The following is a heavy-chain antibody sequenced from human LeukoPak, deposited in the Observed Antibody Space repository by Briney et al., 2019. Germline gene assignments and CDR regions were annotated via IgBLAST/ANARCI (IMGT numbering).Heavy chain of an antibody. CDR3: ARGVGAYSGYDYRFDY. V-gene: IGHV4-30-2*01. Sequence: SETLSLTFAVSGGSISSGGYSWSWIRQPPGKGLEWIGYIYHSGSTYYNPSLKSRVTISVDRSKNQFSLKLSSVTAADTAVYYCARGVGAYSGYDYRFDYWGQGTLVTVSS. J-gene: IGHJ4*02. CDR2: IYHSGST. D-gene: IGHD5-12*01. CDR1: GGSISSGGYS.